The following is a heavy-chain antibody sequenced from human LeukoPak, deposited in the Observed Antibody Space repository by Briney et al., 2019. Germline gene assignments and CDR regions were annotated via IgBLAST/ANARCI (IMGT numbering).Heavy chain of an antibody. V-gene: IGHV3-74*01. CDR3: VSFYETY. CDR2: INSDGSWT. D-gene: IGHD2-2*01. J-gene: IGHJ4*02. Sequence: QTGGSLRLSCAASGNYWMHWVRQAPGKGPVWVSHINSDGSWTSYADSVKGRFTISKDNAKNTVYLQMNNLRAEDTAVYYCVSFYETYWGRGTLVTVSS. CDR1: GNYW.